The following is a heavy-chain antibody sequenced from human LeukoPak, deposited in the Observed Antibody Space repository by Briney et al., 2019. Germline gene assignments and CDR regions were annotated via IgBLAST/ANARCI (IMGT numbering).Heavy chain of an antibody. Sequence: ASVKVSCKASGYTFTSYAMHWVRQAPGQRLEWMGWINAGNGNTEYSLKFQDRVTITRDTSASTAYMELSSPRSEDTAVYYCARASYGDFSNYFDYWGQGTLVTVSS. CDR1: GYTFTSYA. J-gene: IGHJ4*02. V-gene: IGHV1-3*01. D-gene: IGHD4-17*01. CDR2: INAGNGNT. CDR3: ARASYGDFSNYFDY.